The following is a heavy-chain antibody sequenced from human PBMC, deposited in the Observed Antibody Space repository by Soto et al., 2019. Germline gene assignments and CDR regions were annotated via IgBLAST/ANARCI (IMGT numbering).Heavy chain of an antibody. CDR2: INPHTGDT. Sequence: QVQLVQSGAEVKKPGASVTVSCKTSGYPLTDFYIHWVRQAPGQGLEWMAWINPHTGDTNTALKFQGRVTMTRDTSINPAFMELTRLSSDDTAVYYCAREGGAAPGARREWYLDLWGRGTLVSVSS. CDR1: GYPLTDFY. CDR3: AREGGAAPGARREWYLDL. D-gene: IGHD6-25*01. V-gene: IGHV1-2*02. J-gene: IGHJ2*01.